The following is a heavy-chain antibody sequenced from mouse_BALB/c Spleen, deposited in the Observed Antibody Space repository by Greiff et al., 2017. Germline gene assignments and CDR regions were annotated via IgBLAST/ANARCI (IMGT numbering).Heavy chain of an antibody. J-gene: IGHJ2*01. CDR3: SRANCDGDY. V-gene: IGHV1-9*01. CDR1: GYTFTSYW. Sequence: VQLLESGAELMKPGASVKISCKATGYTFTSYWIEWAKQRPGHGLEWIGEILPGSGSTNYNEKFKDKATFTADTSSNTAYMQLSSLTSDDSAVYYCSRANCDGDYWGQGTTLTVSS. CDR2: ILPGSGST. D-gene: IGHD4-1*02.